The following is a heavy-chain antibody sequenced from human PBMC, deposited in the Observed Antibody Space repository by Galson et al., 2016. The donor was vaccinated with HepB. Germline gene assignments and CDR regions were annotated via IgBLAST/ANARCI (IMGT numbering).Heavy chain of an antibody. D-gene: IGHD3-16*02. Sequence: SVKVSCKASGYTFNTYNMHRVRQAPGQGLEWMGIIKPSGGNTIYAQKFQDRITMTRDTSTSTVYMELISLRSEDTAVYYCARELAHSFYFDDWGQGTLLTVAS. V-gene: IGHV1-46*02. CDR2: IKPSGGNT. CDR1: GYTFNTYN. J-gene: IGHJ4*02. CDR3: ARELAHSFYFDD.